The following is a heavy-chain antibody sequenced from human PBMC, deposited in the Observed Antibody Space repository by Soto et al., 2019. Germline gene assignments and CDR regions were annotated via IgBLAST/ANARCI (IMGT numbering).Heavy chain of an antibody. CDR1: GGTFSSYA. Sequence: SVKVSCKASGGTFSSYAISWVRQAPGQGLEWMGGIIPIFGTANYAQKFQGRVTITADKSTSTAYMELSSLRSEDTAVYYCARVEFRVGVNWFDSWGQGTLVTVSS. D-gene: IGHD3-3*01. J-gene: IGHJ5*01. V-gene: IGHV1-69*06. CDR3: ARVEFRVGVNWFDS. CDR2: IIPIFGTA.